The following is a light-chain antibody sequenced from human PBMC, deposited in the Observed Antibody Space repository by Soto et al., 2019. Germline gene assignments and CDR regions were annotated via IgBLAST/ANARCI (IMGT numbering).Light chain of an antibody. Sequence: DIQMPQSPSTLPAPVGNSATITCRASQSISSWLAGTQQKPGKAPMLLIYKASSLQSGVPSRFSGSGSGTEFTLTISSLQPDDFATYYCQQYNSYSTFGQGTKVEIK. CDR2: KAS. CDR3: QQYNSYST. CDR1: QSISSW. J-gene: IGKJ1*01. V-gene: IGKV1-5*03.